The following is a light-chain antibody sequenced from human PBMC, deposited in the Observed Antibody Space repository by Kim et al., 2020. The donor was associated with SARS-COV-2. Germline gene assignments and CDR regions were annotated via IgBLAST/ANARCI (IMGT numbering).Light chain of an antibody. CDR1: QSVSSFY. V-gene: IGKV3-20*01. Sequence: IVLTQSPGTLSLSPGERATLSCRASQSVSSFYLAWYQQKPGQAPRLLIYGASNRATGIPDRFSGSGSGTDFTLTISRLEPEDFAMYYCQQYGSSPKTFGGGTKVDIK. CDR2: GAS. J-gene: IGKJ4*01. CDR3: QQYGSSPKT.